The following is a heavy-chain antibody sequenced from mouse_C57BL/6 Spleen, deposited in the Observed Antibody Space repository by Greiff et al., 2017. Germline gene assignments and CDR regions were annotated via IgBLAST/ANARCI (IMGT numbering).Heavy chain of an antibody. D-gene: IGHD2-4*01. CDR2: IDPSASYT. CDR3: ARDDYDGDY. CDR1: GYTFTSYW. Sequence: VQLQQPGAELVKPGASVKLSCKASGYTFTSYWMQWVKQRPGQGLEWIGEIDPSASYTNYNQKFKGKATLTVDTSSSTAYMQRSSLTSEDSAVYYCARDDYDGDYWGQGTTLTVSS. J-gene: IGHJ2*01. V-gene: IGHV1-50*01.